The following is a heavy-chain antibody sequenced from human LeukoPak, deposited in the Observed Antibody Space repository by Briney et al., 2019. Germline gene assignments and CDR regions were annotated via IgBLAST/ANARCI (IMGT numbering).Heavy chain of an antibody. CDR2: ITRDGSNI. V-gene: IGHV3-74*01. D-gene: IGHD3-16*01. Sequence: VGSLRPSCAASGFTFSNFWLRWVRQALGKGLEWVSRITRDGSNINYADSVEGRFTISRDNAKNTLYLQMNSLRAEDTAVYYCARGGHSSFDYWGQGALVTVSS. CDR3: ARGGHSSFDY. J-gene: IGHJ4*02. CDR1: GFTFSNFW.